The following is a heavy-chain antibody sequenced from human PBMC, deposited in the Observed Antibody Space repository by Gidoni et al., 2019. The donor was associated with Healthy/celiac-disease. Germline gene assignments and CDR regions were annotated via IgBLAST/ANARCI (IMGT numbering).Heavy chain of an antibody. Sequence: QVQLVESGGGVVQPGRSLRPPCAASGFTFSSFGMHWVRQAPGKGLEWVAVISYDGSNKYYADSVKGRFTISRDNSKNTLYLQMNSLRAEDTAVYYCAKWEAPWGQGTTVTVSS. J-gene: IGHJ6*02. CDR2: ISYDGSNK. V-gene: IGHV3-30*18. CDR1: GFTFSSFG. D-gene: IGHD1-26*01. CDR3: AKWEAP.